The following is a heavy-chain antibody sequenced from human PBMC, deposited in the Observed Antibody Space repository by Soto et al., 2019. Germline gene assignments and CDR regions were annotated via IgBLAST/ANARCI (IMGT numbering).Heavy chain of an antibody. Sequence: SETLSLTCTVSGGSISSYYWSWIRQPPGKGLEWIGYIYYSGSTSYNPSLRSRVTISLDTSKNQFSLKLRSVTAADTAVYYCARSFCSSTSCYEVFPWFDPWGQGTLVTVSS. J-gene: IGHJ5*02. D-gene: IGHD2-2*01. CDR1: GGSISSYY. CDR2: IYYSGST. CDR3: ARSFCSSTSCYEVFPWFDP. V-gene: IGHV4-59*08.